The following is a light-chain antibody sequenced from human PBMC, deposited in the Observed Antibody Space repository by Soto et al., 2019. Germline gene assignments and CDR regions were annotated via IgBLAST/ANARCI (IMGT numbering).Light chain of an antibody. CDR3: QPYNNWPLT. J-gene: IGKJ1*01. Sequence: EIVMTQSPATLSVSPGERATLSCRASQSVSSNLAWYQQKPGQAPRLLIYGASTRSTGIQARFSGSGSGTEFTLTISSLQSEAFAVYYCQPYNNWPLTFGQGTKVEIK. CDR1: QSVSSN. V-gene: IGKV3-15*01. CDR2: GAS.